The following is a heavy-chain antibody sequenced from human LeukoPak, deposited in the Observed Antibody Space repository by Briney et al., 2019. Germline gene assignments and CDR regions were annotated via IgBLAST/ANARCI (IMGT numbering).Heavy chain of an antibody. CDR2: ISSSGRII. CDR3: ASVHYYGMEV. D-gene: IGHD2-8*01. Sequence: GGSLRLSCAASGFTFSDYYMSWIRQAPGKGLEWVSYISSSGRIIYYVDSVKGRFTISRDNAKNSLFLQMNSQRAEDTAVYYCASVHYYGMEVWGQGTTVTVSS. J-gene: IGHJ6*02. V-gene: IGHV3-11*01. CDR1: GFTFSDYY.